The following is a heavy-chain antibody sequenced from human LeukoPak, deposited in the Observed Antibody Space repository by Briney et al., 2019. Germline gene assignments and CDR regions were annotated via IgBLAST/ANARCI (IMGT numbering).Heavy chain of an antibody. D-gene: IGHD1-26*01. CDR2: IYSGGST. Sequence: GGSLRLSCTASGFTVSSNYMSWVRQAPGKGLEWVSVIYSGGSTYYADSVKGRFTISRDNSKNTLYLQMNSLRAEDTAVYYCASSKWGQLDFDYWGQGTLVTVSS. V-gene: IGHV3-53*01. CDR3: ASSKWGQLDFDY. J-gene: IGHJ4*02. CDR1: GFTVSSNY.